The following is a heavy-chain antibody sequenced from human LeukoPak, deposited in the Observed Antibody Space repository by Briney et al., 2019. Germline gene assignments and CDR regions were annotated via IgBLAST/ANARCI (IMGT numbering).Heavy chain of an antibody. CDR2: ISSSGSTI. Sequence: GGSLRLSCAASGFTFSDYYMSWIRQAPGKGLEWVSYISSSGSTIYCADSVKGRFTISRDNAKNSLYLQMNSLRAEDTAVYYCARVIFGVVIIPYFDSWGQGILVTVSS. D-gene: IGHD3-3*01. J-gene: IGHJ4*02. CDR3: ARVIFGVVIIPYFDS. V-gene: IGHV3-11*04. CDR1: GFTFSDYY.